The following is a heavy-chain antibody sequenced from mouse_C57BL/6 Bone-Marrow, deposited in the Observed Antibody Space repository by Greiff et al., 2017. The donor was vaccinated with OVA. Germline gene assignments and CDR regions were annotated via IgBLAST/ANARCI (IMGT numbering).Heavy chain of an antibody. CDR1: GYTFTDYN. D-gene: IGHD2-1*01. CDR3: ARRGDYGNYRFAY. CDR2: INPNNGGT. J-gene: IGHJ3*01. Sequence: EVQLQQSGPELVKPGASVKIPCKASGYTFTDYNMDWVKQSHGKSLEWIGDINPNNGGTIYNQKFKGKATLTVDKSSSTAYMELRSLTSEDTAVYYCARRGDYGNYRFAYWGQGTLVTVSA. V-gene: IGHV1-18*01.